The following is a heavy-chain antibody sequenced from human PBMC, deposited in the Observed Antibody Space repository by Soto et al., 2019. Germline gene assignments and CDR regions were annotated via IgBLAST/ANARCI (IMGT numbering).Heavy chain of an antibody. CDR3: AMEGSGPGWT. V-gene: IGHV3-72*01. CDR1: GFTFSDHY. J-gene: IGHJ5*02. CDR2: TRNKPNSYTT. D-gene: IGHD3-10*01. Sequence: EVQLVESGGGLVQPGGSLRLSCAASGFTFSDHYMDWVRQAPGKGLEWVGRTRNKPNSYTTEYAASVRGRFTISSDDSKNSLYLQMNSLKNEDTAVYYCAMEGSGPGWTWGQGTLVTVSS.